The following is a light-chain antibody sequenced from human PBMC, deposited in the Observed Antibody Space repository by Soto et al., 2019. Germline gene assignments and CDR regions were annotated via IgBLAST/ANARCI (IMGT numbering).Light chain of an antibody. J-gene: IGKJ4*01. CDR2: GAS. CDR1: QSVSSSY. V-gene: IGKV3-20*01. CDR3: QQYGSSPLT. Sequence: EIVLTQSPGTLSLSPGERATLSCRASQSVSSSYLAWYQQKPGQAPRLLIYGASSRATGIPDRFSGSGSGTDFTLTISRLDPEDFAVYYCQQYGSSPLTFGGLTKVEIK.